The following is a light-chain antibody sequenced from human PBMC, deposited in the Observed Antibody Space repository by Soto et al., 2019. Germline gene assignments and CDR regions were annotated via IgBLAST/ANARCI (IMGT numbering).Light chain of an antibody. Sequence: QSVPTQPASVSGSPGQSITISCTGTSSDVGNYNYVSWYLQDPGKAPKLMIFDVNSRPSGVSDRFAGSKSGNTASLTISGLQPEDEGLYCCSSYISSAGLVVFGGGTKLTVL. J-gene: IGLJ2*01. CDR2: DVN. V-gene: IGLV2-14*01. CDR3: SSYISSAGLVV. CDR1: SSDVGNYNY.